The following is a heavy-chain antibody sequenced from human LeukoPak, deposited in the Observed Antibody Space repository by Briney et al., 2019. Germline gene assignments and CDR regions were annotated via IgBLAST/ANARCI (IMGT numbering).Heavy chain of an antibody. Sequence: GGSLRLSCAASGFTFSSYAMHWVRQAPGKGLEWVAVISYDGSNKYYADSVKGRFPISRDNAKNTLYLQVNSLRAEDTAVYYCVRNLGVNTAAWGQGTLVTVSS. CDR3: VRNLGVNTAA. CDR2: ISYDGSNK. V-gene: IGHV3-30*04. J-gene: IGHJ5*02. D-gene: IGHD5-18*01. CDR1: GFTFSSYA.